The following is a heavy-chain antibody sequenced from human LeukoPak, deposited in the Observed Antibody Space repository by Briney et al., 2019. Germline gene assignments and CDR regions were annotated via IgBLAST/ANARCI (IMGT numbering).Heavy chain of an antibody. CDR3: ARGGGYGYYYYYMDV. J-gene: IGHJ6*03. D-gene: IGHD5-18*01. Sequence: SETLSLTCAVYGGSFSGYYWSWIRQPPGKGLEWIGYIYYSGSTNYNPSLKSRVTISVDTSKNQFSLKLSSVTAADTAVYYCARGGGYGYYYYYMDVWGKGTTVTVSS. V-gene: IGHV4-59*01. CDR2: IYYSGST. CDR1: GGSFSGYY.